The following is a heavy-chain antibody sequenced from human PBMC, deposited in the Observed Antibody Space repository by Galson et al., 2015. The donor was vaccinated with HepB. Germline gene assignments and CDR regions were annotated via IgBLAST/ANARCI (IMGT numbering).Heavy chain of an antibody. CDR3: ARDLIPVAGIHVYFHL. CDR2: IGASGGAT. CDR1: GFTFSSYA. J-gene: IGHJ1*01. D-gene: IGHD6-19*01. V-gene: IGHV3-23*01. Sequence: LRLSCAASGFTFSSYAMTWVRQAPGKGLEWVSAIGASGGATYYADSVKGRFTISRDNSENTLFLQMNSLRAEDTAVYYCARDLIPVAGIHVYFHLWGQGTLVTVSS.